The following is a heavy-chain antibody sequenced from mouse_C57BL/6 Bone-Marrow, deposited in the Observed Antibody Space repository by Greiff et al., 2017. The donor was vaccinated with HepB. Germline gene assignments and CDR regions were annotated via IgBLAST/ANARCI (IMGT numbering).Heavy chain of an antibody. V-gene: IGHV1-61*01. CDR2: IYPSDSET. CDR3: AKSYYYGSSYWYFDV. Sequence: QVQLQQPGAELVRPRSSVKLSCKASGYTFTSYWMDWVKQRPGQGLEWIGNIYPSDSETHYNQKFKDKATLTVDKSSSTAYMQLSSLTSEDSAVYYGAKSYYYGSSYWYFDVWGTGTTVTVSS. D-gene: IGHD1-1*01. J-gene: IGHJ1*03. CDR1: GYTFTSYW.